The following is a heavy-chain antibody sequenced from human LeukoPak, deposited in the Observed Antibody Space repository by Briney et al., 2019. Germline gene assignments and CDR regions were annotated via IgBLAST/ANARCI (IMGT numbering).Heavy chain of an antibody. J-gene: IGHJ5*02. CDR1: GGSFSGYY. V-gene: IGHV4-34*01. Sequence: SETLSLTCAVYGGSFSGYYWSWIRQPPGKGLEWIGEINHSGSTNYNPSLKSRVTISVDTSKNQFSLKLSSVTAADTAVYYCARLGADLWGQGTRVTVSS. CDR3: ARLGADL. D-gene: IGHD4/OR15-4a*01. CDR2: INHSGST.